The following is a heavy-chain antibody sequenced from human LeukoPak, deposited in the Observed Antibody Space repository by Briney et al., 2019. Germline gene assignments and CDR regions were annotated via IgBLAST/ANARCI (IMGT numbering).Heavy chain of an antibody. Sequence: SETLSLTCAVSGGSISSSKWWSWVRQPPGKGLEWIGEIYHSGSTNYNPSLKSRVTISVDKAKNQFSLKLSSVTAADTAVYYCATVSAFFYDSGSYYTFDYWGQGTLVTVSS. D-gene: IGHD3-10*01. V-gene: IGHV4-4*02. CDR3: ATVSAFFYDSGSYYTFDY. CDR1: GGSISSSKW. J-gene: IGHJ4*02. CDR2: IYHSGST.